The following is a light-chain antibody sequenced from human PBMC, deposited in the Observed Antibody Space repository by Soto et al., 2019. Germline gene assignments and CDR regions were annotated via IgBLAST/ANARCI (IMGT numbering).Light chain of an antibody. J-gene: IGLJ2*01. CDR3: GSDGGSTTVV. Sequence: QSALTQPASVSGSPGQSITISCTGTSCDVGSYDLVSWYQQHPGSAPKLMIYEGSKRPAGVSYLFSGYKSGNTSSLTVSGLRTEDEADYYCGSDGGSTTVVFGGGTKLTVL. CDR1: SCDVGSYDL. V-gene: IGLV2-23*01. CDR2: EGS.